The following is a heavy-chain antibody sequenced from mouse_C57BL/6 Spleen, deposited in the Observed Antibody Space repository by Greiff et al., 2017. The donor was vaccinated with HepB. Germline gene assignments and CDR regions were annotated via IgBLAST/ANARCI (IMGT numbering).Heavy chain of an antibody. CDR1: GYTFTSYW. J-gene: IGHJ4*01. D-gene: IGHD2-3*01. Sequence: QVQLKQPGAELVRPGSSVKLSCKASGYTFTSYWMHWVKQRPIQGLEWIGNIDPSDSETHYNQKFKDKATLTVDKSSSTAYMQLSSLTSEDSAVYYCARDGYYDGYAMDYWGQGTSVTVSS. CDR3: ARDGYYDGYAMDY. V-gene: IGHV1-52*01. CDR2: IDPSDSET.